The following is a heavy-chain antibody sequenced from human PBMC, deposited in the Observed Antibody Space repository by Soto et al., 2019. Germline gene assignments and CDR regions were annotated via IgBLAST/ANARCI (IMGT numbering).Heavy chain of an antibody. D-gene: IGHD3-22*01. CDR1: GDSVSSNSAA. J-gene: IGHJ3*02. CDR3: ARESAFADSSGPRTKYAFDI. CDR2: TYYRSKWYN. Sequence: QSQTLSLTCAISGDSVSSNSAAWNWIRQSPSRGLEWLGRTYYRSKWYNDYAVSVKSRITINPDTSKNQFSLQLNSVTPEDTAVYYCARESAFADSSGPRTKYAFDIWGQGTMVTVSS. V-gene: IGHV6-1*01.